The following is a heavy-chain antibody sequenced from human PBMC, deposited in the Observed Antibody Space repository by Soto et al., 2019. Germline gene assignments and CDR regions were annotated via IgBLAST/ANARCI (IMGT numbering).Heavy chain of an antibody. CDR1: GFTFSSYS. V-gene: IGHV3-48*02. D-gene: IGHD3-10*01. Sequence: GGSLRLSCAASGFTFSSYSMNWVRQAPGKGLEWVSYISSSSSTIYYADSVKGRFTISRDNAKNSLYLQMNSLRDEDTAVYYCARDALWFGSTPESMDVWGQGTTVTVSS. CDR3: ARDALWFGSTPESMDV. CDR2: ISSSSSTI. J-gene: IGHJ6*02.